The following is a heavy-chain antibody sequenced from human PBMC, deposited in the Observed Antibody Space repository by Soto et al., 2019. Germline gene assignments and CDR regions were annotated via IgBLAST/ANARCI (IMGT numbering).Heavy chain of an antibody. V-gene: IGHV3-48*01. CDR2: IGIGSSTK. CDR1: GFTFRNYG. J-gene: IGHJ4*02. D-gene: IGHD3-9*01. Sequence: PGGSLRLSCAASGFTFRNYGMNWVRQAPGKGLEWVSYIGIGSSTKYYADSVKGRFTISRDNAKNSLYLQMNGLRVEDTAVYYSARGDGTASVTDWWGQGTLVTVSS. CDR3: ARGDGTASVTDW.